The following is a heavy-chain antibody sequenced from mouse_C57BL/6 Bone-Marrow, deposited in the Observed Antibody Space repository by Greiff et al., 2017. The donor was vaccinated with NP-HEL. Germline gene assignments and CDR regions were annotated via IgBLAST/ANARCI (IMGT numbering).Heavy chain of an antibody. J-gene: IGHJ3*01. CDR2: INPNNGGT. Sequence: VQLQQSGPELVKPGASVKIPCKASGYTFTDYNMDWVKQSHGKSLEWIGDINPNNGGTIYNQKFKGKATLTVDKSSSTAYMELRSLTSEDTAIYYCARSPAYYSNSFAYWGQGTLVTVSA. CDR3: ARSPAYYSNSFAY. V-gene: IGHV1-18*01. CDR1: GYTFTDYN. D-gene: IGHD2-5*01.